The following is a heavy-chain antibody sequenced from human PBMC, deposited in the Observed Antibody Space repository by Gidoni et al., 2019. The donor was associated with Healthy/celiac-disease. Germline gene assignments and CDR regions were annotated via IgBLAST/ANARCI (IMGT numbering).Heavy chain of an antibody. J-gene: IGHJ5*02. CDR1: GGSISSSSYY. V-gene: IGHV4-39*01. D-gene: IGHD3-10*01. CDR2: IYYSGST. CDR3: ARLKRAGGWFDP. Sequence: QLQLQESGPGLVKPSETLSLPCNVSGGSISSSSYYWGWLRQPPGKGLEWIGSIYYSGSTYYNPSLKSRVTISVDTSKNQFSLKLSSVTAADTAVYYCARLKRAGGWFDPWGQGTLVTVSS.